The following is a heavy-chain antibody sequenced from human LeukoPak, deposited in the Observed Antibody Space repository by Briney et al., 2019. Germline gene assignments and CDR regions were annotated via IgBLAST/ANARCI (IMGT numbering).Heavy chain of an antibody. CDR1: GYTFTGYY. J-gene: IGHJ3*02. V-gene: IGHV1-2*02. Sequence: ASVKVSCKASGYTFTGYYMHWVRQAPGQGLEWMGWINPNSGGTSYAQKFQGRVTMTRDTSISTAYMELSRLRSDDTAVYYCARGRYSSSIRAFDIWGQGTMVTVSS. D-gene: IGHD6-6*01. CDR3: ARGRYSSSIRAFDI. CDR2: INPNSGGT.